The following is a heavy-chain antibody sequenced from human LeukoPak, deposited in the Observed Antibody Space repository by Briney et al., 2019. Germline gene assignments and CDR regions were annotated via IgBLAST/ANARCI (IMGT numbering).Heavy chain of an antibody. Sequence: GGSLRLSCAASGFTFSSYSMNWVRQAPGKGLEWVANIKQDGSEKYYVDSVKGRFTISRDNAKNSLYLQMNSLRAEDTAVYYCARGADGVSSNSRGWFDPWGQGTLVTVSS. CDR3: ARGADGVSSNSRGWFDP. J-gene: IGHJ5*02. D-gene: IGHD2-15*01. V-gene: IGHV3-7*01. CDR1: GFTFSSYS. CDR2: IKQDGSEK.